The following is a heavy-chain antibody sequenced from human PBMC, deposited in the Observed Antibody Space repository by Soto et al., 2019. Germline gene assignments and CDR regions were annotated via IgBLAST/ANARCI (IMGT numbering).Heavy chain of an antibody. V-gene: IGHV3-21*01. J-gene: IGHJ4*02. D-gene: IGHD3-3*01. Sequence: GSLRLSCAASGFTFSSYSMNWVRQAPGKGLEWVSSISSSSSYIYYADSVKGRFTISRDNAKNSLYLQMNSLRAEDTAVYYCARENAPNYDFWTGYPLDYWGQGTLVTVSS. CDR2: ISSSSSYI. CDR1: GFTFSSYS. CDR3: ARENAPNYDFWTGYPLDY.